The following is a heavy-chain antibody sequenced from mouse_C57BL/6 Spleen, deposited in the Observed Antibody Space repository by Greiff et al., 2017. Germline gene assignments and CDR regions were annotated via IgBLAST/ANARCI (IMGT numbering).Heavy chain of an antibody. D-gene: IGHD4-1*01. V-gene: IGHV1-50*01. CDR2: IDPSDSYT. J-gene: IGHJ4*01. Sequence: QVQLQQSGAELVKPGASVKLSCKASGYTFTSYWMQWVKQRPGQGLEWIGEIDPSDSYTNYNQKFKGKATLTVDTSSSTAYMQLSSLTSEDSAVYYCARKRTGTYYAMDYWGQGTSVTVSS. CDR3: ARKRTGTYYAMDY. CDR1: GYTFTSYW.